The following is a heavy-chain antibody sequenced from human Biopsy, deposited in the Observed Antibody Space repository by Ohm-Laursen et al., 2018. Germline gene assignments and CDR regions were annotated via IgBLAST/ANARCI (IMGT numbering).Heavy chain of an antibody. J-gene: IGHJ6*02. CDR3: ARDSGILNYGNFKYYHYYGMDV. CDR1: GDSVTKYY. Sequence: PGTLSLTCTVSGDSVTKYYWSWIRQPPGKGLEWIGHIYYSVVTNYNPSLQGRVSISVDTSRNQASLTLSSVTAADTAVYYCARDSGILNYGNFKYYHYYGMDVWGQGTKVTVSS. CDR2: IYYSVVT. D-gene: IGHD4-11*01. V-gene: IGHV4-59*02.